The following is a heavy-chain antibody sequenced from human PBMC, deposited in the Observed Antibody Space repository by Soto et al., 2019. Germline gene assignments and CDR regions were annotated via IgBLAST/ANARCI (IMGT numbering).Heavy chain of an antibody. D-gene: IGHD4-17*01. Sequence: PSETLSLTCTVAGGYISSYYWSWIRQPPGKGLEWIGYIYYSGSTNYNPSLKSRVTISVDTSKNHFSLKLSSVTAADTAVYYCATEGRLRLDAFDIWGQGTMVTVSS. CDR3: ATEGRLRLDAFDI. CDR2: IYYSGST. CDR1: GGYISSYY. V-gene: IGHV4-59*08. J-gene: IGHJ3*02.